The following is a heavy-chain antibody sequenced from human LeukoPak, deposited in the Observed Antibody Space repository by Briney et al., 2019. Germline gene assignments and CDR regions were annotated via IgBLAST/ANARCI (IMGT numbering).Heavy chain of an antibody. D-gene: IGHD3-22*01. CDR1: GGSISSYY. J-gene: IGHJ4*02. V-gene: IGHV4-59*01. CDR2: IYYSGST. Sequence: SETLSLTCTVSGGSISSYYWSWIRQPPGKGLEWIGDIYYSGSTNYNPSLKSRVTISVDTSKNQFSLKLSSVTAADTAVYYCARVAYYYDSGGYYPGNYFDYWGQGTLVTVSS. CDR3: ARVAYYYDSGGYYPGNYFDY.